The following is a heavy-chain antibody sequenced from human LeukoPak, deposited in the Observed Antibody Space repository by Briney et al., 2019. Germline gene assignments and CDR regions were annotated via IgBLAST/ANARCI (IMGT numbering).Heavy chain of an antibody. V-gene: IGHV5-51*01. J-gene: IGHJ4*02. Sequence: GESLKTSCKGSGYSFTSYWIGWVRQMPGKGLEWMGIIYPGDSDTRYSPSFQGQVTISADKSISTAYLQWSSLKASDTAMYYCARLRMATRGPYYFDYWGQGTLVTVSS. CDR2: IYPGDSDT. CDR3: ARLRMATRGPYYFDY. D-gene: IGHD5-24*01. CDR1: GYSFTSYW.